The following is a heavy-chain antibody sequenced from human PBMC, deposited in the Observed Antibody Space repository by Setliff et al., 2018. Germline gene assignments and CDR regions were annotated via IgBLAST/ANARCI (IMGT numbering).Heavy chain of an antibody. CDR1: GGMSGTYS. CDR3: VRVTSGRLDFDY. CDR2: IIPIFGTP. D-gene: IGHD6-19*01. J-gene: IGHJ4*02. Sequence: SVKVSCKASGGMSGTYSISWVRQAPGQGLEWMGAIIPIFGTPNYAQKFQDRVTITAGVSTSTAYMELSSLRSDDTAVYYCVRVTSGRLDFDYWGQGTPVTVSS. V-gene: IGHV1-69*13.